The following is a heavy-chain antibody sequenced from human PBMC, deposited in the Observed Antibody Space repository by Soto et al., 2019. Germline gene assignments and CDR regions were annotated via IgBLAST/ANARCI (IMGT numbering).Heavy chain of an antibody. CDR2: IKQDGSEI. Sequence: GGSLRLSCAASGFTFSSYWMSWVRQAPGKGLEWVANIKQDGSEIYYVDSVKGRFTISRDNAKNSLYLQMNSLRAEDTAVYYCAREEGYCSSTSCYSAYGMDVWGQGTTVTVSS. D-gene: IGHD2-2*02. CDR3: AREEGYCSSTSCYSAYGMDV. V-gene: IGHV3-7*03. J-gene: IGHJ6*02. CDR1: GFTFSSYW.